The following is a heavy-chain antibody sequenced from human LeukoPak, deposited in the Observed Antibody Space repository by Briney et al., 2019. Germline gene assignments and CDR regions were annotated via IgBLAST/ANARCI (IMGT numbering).Heavy chain of an antibody. Sequence: PGGSLQLSCAASGFTFSSYSMKWVRQAPGKGREWVSSISSSSSYIYYSDSVKGRFTISRDNAKNSLYLQMNSLRAEDTAVYYCAREGYCSGGSCYPNYWGQGTLVTVSS. CDR3: AREGYCSGGSCYPNY. CDR1: GFTFSSYS. V-gene: IGHV3-21*01. D-gene: IGHD2-15*01. J-gene: IGHJ4*02. CDR2: ISSSSSYI.